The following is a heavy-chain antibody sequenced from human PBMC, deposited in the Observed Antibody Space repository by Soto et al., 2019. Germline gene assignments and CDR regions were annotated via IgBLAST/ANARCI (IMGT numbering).Heavy chain of an antibody. D-gene: IGHD3-10*02. CDR3: ASVRGGYYYAMDV. CDR1: GGSISSSNW. CDR2: IYHSGST. J-gene: IGHJ6*02. Sequence: QVQLQESGPGLVKPSGTLSLTCAVSGGSISSSNWWSWVRQPPGKGLEWIGEIYHSGSTNYNPSLKGRVTISVDKSKTQFSLKLSSVTAADTAVYYCASVRGGYYYAMDVWGQGTTVTVSS. V-gene: IGHV4-4*02.